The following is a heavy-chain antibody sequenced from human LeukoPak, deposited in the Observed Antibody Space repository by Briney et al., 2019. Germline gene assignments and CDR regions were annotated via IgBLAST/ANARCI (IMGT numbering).Heavy chain of an antibody. Sequence: GGSLRLSCAASGFTFSSYAMHWVRQAPGKGLEYVSAISSNGGSTYYANSVKGRFTISRDNSKNTLYLQMGSLRAEDMAVYYCASFANTVTMGRTSWGQGTLVTVSS. CDR2: ISSNGGST. J-gene: IGHJ4*02. CDR3: ASFANTVTMGRTS. D-gene: IGHD4-11*01. CDR1: GFTFSSYA. V-gene: IGHV3-64*01.